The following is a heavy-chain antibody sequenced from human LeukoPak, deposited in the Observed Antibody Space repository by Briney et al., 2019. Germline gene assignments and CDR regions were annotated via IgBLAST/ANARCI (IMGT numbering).Heavy chain of an antibody. Sequence: GESLKISCKGSGYSFTSYWIGWVRQMPGKGLEWMGIIYPGDSDTRYSPSFQGQVTISADKPISTAYLQWSSLKASDIAMYYCARRPAAGTVPLDYWGQGTLVTVSS. CDR2: IYPGDSDT. J-gene: IGHJ4*02. D-gene: IGHD6-13*01. CDR3: ARRPAAGTVPLDY. V-gene: IGHV5-51*01. CDR1: GYSFTSYW.